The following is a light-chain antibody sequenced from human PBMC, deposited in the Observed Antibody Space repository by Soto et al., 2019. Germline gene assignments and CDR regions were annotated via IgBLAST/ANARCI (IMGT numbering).Light chain of an antibody. CDR3: SSYTSSSTVI. CDR2: DVS. CDR1: SSDVGGYNY. J-gene: IGLJ2*01. Sequence: QSALTQPASVSGSPGQSITISCTGTSSDVGGYNYVSWYQQHPGKAPKLTIYDVSNRPSGISNRFSGSRSGNTASLIISGLQAEDEAAYYCSSYTSSSTVIFGGGTKLTVL. V-gene: IGLV2-14*01.